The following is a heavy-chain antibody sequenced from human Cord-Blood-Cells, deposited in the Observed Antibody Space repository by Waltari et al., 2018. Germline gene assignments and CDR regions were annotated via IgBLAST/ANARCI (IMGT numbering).Heavy chain of an antibody. CDR3: ASEYRYSGSYYFDY. CDR2: IIPIFGTA. D-gene: IGHD1-26*01. V-gene: IGHV1-69*01. CDR1: GGTFSSYA. J-gene: IGHJ4*02. Sequence: QVQLVQSGAEVKKPGSSVKVSCKASGGTFSSYAISWVRQAPGQGLEWMGGIIPIFGTANYAQKFQGRVTITADESTSTAYMELSSLRSEDTAVYYCASEYRYSGSYYFDYWGQGTLVTVSS.